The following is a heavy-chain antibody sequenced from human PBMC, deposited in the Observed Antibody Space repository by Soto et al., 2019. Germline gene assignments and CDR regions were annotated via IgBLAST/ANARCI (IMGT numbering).Heavy chain of an antibody. J-gene: IGHJ4*02. CDR1: GLTFTSYS. CDR3: ARDRGYTYGFDY. V-gene: IGHV3-48*02. Sequence: EVQLVESGGGLVQPGGSLRLSCAASGLTFTSYSMNWVRQAPGKGLEWVSFISSSSSTIYYADSVKGRFTISRDNAKNSLYRQINSLRDEDTAVYYCARDRGYTYGFDYWGQGTLVTVSS. D-gene: IGHD5-18*01. CDR2: ISSSSSTI.